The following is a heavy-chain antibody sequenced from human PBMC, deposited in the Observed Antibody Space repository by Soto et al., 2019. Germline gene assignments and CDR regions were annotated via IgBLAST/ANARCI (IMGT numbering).Heavy chain of an antibody. CDR3: ARVYSSSSGLDWFDP. CDR1: GYSFTSYW. J-gene: IGHJ5*02. D-gene: IGHD6-6*01. CDR2: IYPGDSDT. V-gene: IGHV5-51*01. Sequence: GESLKISCKGSGYSFTSYWIGWVRQMPGKGLEWMGIIYPGDSDTRYSPSFQGQVTISADKSISTAYLQWSSLKASDTAMYYCARVYSSSSGLDWFDPXGQGTLVTVSS.